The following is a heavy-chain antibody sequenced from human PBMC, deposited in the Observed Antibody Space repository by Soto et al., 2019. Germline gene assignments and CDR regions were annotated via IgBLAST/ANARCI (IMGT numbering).Heavy chain of an antibody. J-gene: IGHJ4*02. CDR3: ATLLGFSSGGSWYSHVADY. Sequence: EVHLWESGGDLVQPGGSLRVSCVGSGYTFSSRAMSWVRQAPGKGLEWVSGIDGGGTTDYADSVKGRFTISRDNSQDTLYLLMNSLRAEDTAVYYCATLLGFSSGGSWYSHVADYWGQGTLVTVSS. CDR1: GYTFSSRA. D-gene: IGHD2-8*02. V-gene: IGHV3-23*01. CDR2: IDGGGTT.